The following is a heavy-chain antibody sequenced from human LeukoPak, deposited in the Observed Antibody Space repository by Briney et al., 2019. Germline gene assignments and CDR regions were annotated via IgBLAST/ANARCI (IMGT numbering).Heavy chain of an antibody. D-gene: IGHD3-3*01. CDR1: GGSFSGYY. CDR2: INHSGST. J-gene: IGHJ4*02. V-gene: IGHV4-34*01. CDR3: ARDLGVAGYFDY. Sequence: SETLSLTCAVYGGSFSGYYWSWIRQPPGKGLEWIGEINHSGSTNYNPSLKSRVTISVDTSKNQFSLKLSSVTAADTAVYYCARDLGVAGYFDYWGQGTLVTVSS.